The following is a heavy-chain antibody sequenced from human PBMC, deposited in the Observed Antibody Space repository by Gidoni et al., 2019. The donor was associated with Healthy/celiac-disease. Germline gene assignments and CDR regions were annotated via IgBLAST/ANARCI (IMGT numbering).Heavy chain of an antibody. D-gene: IGHD3-10*01. CDR3: ARVDYYGSGSYYYYGMDV. J-gene: IGHJ6*02. CDR2: INSDGSST. Sequence: EVQLVESGGGLVQPGGSLRLSCAASGFTFSRYWMHWVRQAPGKGLVWVSRINSDGSSTSYADSVKGRFTISRDNAKNTLHLQMNSLRAEDTAVYYCARVDYYGSGSYYYYGMDVWGQGTTVTVSS. CDR1: GFTFSRYW. V-gene: IGHV3-74*01.